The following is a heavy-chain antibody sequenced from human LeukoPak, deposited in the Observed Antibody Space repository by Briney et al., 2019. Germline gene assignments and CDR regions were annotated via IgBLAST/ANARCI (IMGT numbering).Heavy chain of an antibody. D-gene: IGHD3-16*02. CDR3: ARARDFGYMYYFDF. J-gene: IGHJ4*02. V-gene: IGHV6-1*01. Sequence: SQTLSLTCAISGDSVSGNRVAWNSIRQSPSRGLEWLGRTYYRSRWFSDYAVSVKSRLTINPDTSKNQFSLQLKSVSPGDTAIYYCARARDFGYMYYFDFWGQGTLVTVSS. CDR2: TYYRSRWFS. CDR1: GDSVSGNRVA.